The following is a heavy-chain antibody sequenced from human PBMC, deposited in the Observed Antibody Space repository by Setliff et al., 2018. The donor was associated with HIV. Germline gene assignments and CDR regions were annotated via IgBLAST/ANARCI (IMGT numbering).Heavy chain of an antibody. Sequence: TLSLTCYVTDDPISSYYWSWVRQPAGKGLEWIGRLYVSGDTNYNPSLKSRVTMSLDTSKKHFSLKLKSVTAADTAVYYCALTGHRLLRGYMDVWGKGTTVTV. CDR1: DDPISSYY. J-gene: IGHJ6*03. CDR2: LYVSGDT. CDR3: ALTGHRLLRGYMDV. D-gene: IGHD2-15*01. V-gene: IGHV4-4*07.